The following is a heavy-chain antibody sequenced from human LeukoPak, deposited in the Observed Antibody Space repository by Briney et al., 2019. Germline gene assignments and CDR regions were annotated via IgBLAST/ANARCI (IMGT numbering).Heavy chain of an antibody. CDR1: GCTFTNYY. V-gene: IGHV1-46*01. J-gene: IGHJ6*02. CDR2: INPSGGST. D-gene: IGHD1-7*01. CDR3: AREVPSPGTTYYYYGMDV. Sequence: ASVKVSCKASGCTFTNYYMYWVRQAPGQGLEWMGIINPSGGSTTYAQKFQGRVTMTRDTSTSTVYMELSSLRSEDTAVYYCAREVPSPGTTYYYYGMDVWGQGTTVTVSS.